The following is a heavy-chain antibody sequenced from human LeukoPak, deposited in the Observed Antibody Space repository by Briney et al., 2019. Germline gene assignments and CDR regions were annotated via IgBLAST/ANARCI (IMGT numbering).Heavy chain of an antibody. CDR2: MNPNSGNT. CDR1: GYTFTSYD. D-gene: IGHD3-10*01. CDR3: ARGLWFGERMRSYYFDY. Sequence: ASVKVSCKASGYTFTSYDINWVRQATGQGLEWMGWMNPNSGNTGYAQKFEGRVTMTRNTSISTAYMELSSLRSEDTAVYYCARGLWFGERMRSYYFDYWGQGTLVTVSS. J-gene: IGHJ4*02. V-gene: IGHV1-8*01.